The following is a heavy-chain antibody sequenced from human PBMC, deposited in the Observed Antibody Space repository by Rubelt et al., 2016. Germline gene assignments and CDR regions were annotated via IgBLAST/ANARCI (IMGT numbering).Heavy chain of an antibody. J-gene: IGHJ4*02. V-gene: IGHV4-38-2*02. CDR1: GYSISSGSY. CDR2: IYHSGST. Sequence: QVQLQESGPGLVKPSETLSLTCTVSGYSISSGSYWGWIRQPPGKGMEWIGSIYHSGSTYYNPSLKSRVTISVTTSKNQFSLKLSSVTGADTAVYYCARGPSYYDFWSGPQGYWGQGTLVTVSS. CDR3: ARGPSYYDFWSGPQGY. D-gene: IGHD3-3*01.